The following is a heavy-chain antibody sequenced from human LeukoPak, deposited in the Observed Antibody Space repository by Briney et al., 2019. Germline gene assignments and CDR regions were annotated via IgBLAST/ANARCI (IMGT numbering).Heavy chain of an antibody. CDR2: ISYSGNA. V-gene: IGHV4-39*01. CDR3: ARHSGDSSGYNMKNWFDP. Sequence: SETLSLTCTVSGGSMSGSSYYWGWIRQPPGEGLEWIGSISYSGNAYYTPSLKSRVTIPVDTSKDQFSLQLNSVTAADTAVYYCARHSGDSSGYNMKNWFDPWGQGTLVTVSS. CDR1: GGSMSGSSYY. J-gene: IGHJ5*02. D-gene: IGHD3-22*01.